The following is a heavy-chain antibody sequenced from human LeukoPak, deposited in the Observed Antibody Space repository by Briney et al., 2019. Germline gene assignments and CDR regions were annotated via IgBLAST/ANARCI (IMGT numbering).Heavy chain of an antibody. D-gene: IGHD2-2*01. J-gene: IGHJ4*02. CDR2: ISYDGSNK. V-gene: IGHV3-30-3*01. Sequence: GRSLRLSCAASGFTFSSYAMHWVRQAPGKGLEWVAVISYDGSNKYYADSVKGRFTISRDNSKNTLYLQMNSLRAEDTAVYYCARDRSSNEYYFDYWGQGTLVTVSS. CDR3: ARDRSSNEYYFDY. CDR1: GFTFSSYA.